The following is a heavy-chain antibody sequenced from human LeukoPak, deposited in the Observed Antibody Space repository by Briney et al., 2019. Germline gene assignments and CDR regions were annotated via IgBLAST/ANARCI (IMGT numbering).Heavy chain of an antibody. CDR3: AKDLVSYDSSGYYYDAFDI. J-gene: IGHJ3*02. Sequence: GGSLRLSCAASGFTFSSYAMSCVRQAPGKGLEWVSAISGSGGSTYYADSVKGRFTISRDNSKNTLYLQMNSLRAEDTAVYYCAKDLVSYDSSGYYYDAFDIWGQGTMVTVSS. CDR2: ISGSGGST. V-gene: IGHV3-23*01. D-gene: IGHD3-22*01. CDR1: GFTFSSYA.